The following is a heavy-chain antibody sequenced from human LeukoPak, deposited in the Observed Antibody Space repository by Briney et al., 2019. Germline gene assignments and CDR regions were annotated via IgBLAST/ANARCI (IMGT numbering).Heavy chain of an antibody. Sequence: PSETLSLTCTVSGGSIDSDDYYWSWIRQPPGKGLEWIGYIYNNGGTHYNPSLKTRVLISMDMSRNRFSLRLTSVTAADTAIYFCARGPSTVTSSPGDWGRGTLVTVSS. CDR3: ARGPSTVTSSPGD. CDR1: GGSIDSDDYY. V-gene: IGHV4-30-4*01. D-gene: IGHD4-17*01. CDR2: IYNNGGT. J-gene: IGHJ4*02.